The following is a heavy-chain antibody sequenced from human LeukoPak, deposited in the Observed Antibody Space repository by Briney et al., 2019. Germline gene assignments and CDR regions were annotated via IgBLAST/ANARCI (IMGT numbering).Heavy chain of an antibody. J-gene: IGHJ4*02. V-gene: IGHV5-10-1*01. CDR3: ARLLGRKTAATPGNY. CDR1: GYSFTSYW. D-gene: IGHD2-15*01. CDR2: IDPSDSYT. Sequence: GESLKISCKGSGYSFTSYWISWGRQMPGKGLEWMGRIDPSDSYTNYSPSFQGHVTISADKSISTAYLQWSSLKASDTAMYYCARLLGRKTAATPGNYWGQGTLVTVSS.